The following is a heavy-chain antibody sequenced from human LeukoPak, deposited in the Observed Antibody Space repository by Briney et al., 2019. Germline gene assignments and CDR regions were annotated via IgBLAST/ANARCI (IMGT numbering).Heavy chain of an antibody. CDR1: GFTFDDYA. CDR3: AKDLSPHYYDSSGYFNY. CDR2: ISWNSGSI. Sequence: GGSLRLSCAASGFTFDDYAMHWVRQAPGKGLEWVPGISWNSGSIGYADSVKGRFTISRDNAKNSLYLQMNSLRAEDTALYYCAKDLSPHYYDSSGYFNYWGQGTLVTVSS. V-gene: IGHV3-9*01. J-gene: IGHJ4*02. D-gene: IGHD3-22*01.